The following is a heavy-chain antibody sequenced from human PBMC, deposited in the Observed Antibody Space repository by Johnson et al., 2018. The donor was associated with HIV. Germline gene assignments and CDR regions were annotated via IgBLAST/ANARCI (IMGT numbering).Heavy chain of an antibody. CDR2: IWDDGSKK. V-gene: IGHV3-33*06. Sequence: QMQLVESGGGVVQPGRSLRLSCAASGFTFSSYAMHWVRQAPGKGLEWVAVIWDDGSKKYYVDSVKGRFTISRDNSKNTLYLQMNSLRAEDTAIYYCAKDEEGDYGDLGAFNIWGQGTMVTVSS. J-gene: IGHJ3*02. CDR3: AKDEEGDYGDLGAFNI. CDR1: GFTFSSYA. D-gene: IGHD4-17*01.